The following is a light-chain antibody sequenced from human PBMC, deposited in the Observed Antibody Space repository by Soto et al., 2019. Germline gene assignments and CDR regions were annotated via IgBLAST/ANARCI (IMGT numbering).Light chain of an antibody. CDR1: SSNIGSNT. CDR2: SNN. Sequence: QSVLTQPPSASGTPGQRVTISCSGSSSNIGSNTVNWYQQLPGTAPKLLIYSNNQRPSGVPDRFSGSKSGTSASLAISWLQSEDEADYYCAAWDDSLNVHYVFGTGTKVTVL. V-gene: IGLV1-44*01. CDR3: AAWDDSLNVHYV. J-gene: IGLJ1*01.